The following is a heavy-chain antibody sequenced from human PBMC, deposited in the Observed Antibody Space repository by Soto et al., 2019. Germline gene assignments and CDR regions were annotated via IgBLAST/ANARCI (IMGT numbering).Heavy chain of an antibody. CDR1: GDSVSSNSAA. CDR2: TYYRSKWYN. V-gene: IGHV6-1*01. Sequence: KQSQTLSLTCAISGDSVSSNSAAWNWIRQSPSRGLEWLGRTYYRSKWYNDYAVSVKSRITINPDTSKNQFSLQLNSVTPEDTAVYYCARDTYTASFGVVITFYYFDYWGQGTLVTVSS. D-gene: IGHD3-3*01. J-gene: IGHJ4*02. CDR3: ARDTYTASFGVVITFYYFDY.